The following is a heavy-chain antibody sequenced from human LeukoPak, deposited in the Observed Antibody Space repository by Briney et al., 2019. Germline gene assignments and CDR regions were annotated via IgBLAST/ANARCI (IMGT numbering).Heavy chain of an antibody. D-gene: IGHD3-10*01. CDR2: IIPIFGTA. J-gene: IGHJ3*02. V-gene: IGHV1-69*05. CDR1: GGTFSSYA. CDR3: ARENQIGATDAFDI. Sequence: ASVKVSCKASGGTFSSYAISWVRQAPGQGLEWMGGIIPIFGTANYAQKFQGRATITTDESTSTAYMELSSLRSEDTAVYYCARENQIGATDAFDIWGQGTMVTVSS.